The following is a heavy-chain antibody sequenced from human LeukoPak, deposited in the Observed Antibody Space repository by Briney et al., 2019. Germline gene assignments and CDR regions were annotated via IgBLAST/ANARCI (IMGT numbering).Heavy chain of an antibody. J-gene: IGHJ6*03. Sequence: RGSLRLSCAASGFTFSSYAMHWVRQAPGKGLEWVAVISYDGSNKYYADSVKGRFTISRDNSKNTLYLQMNSLRAEDTAVYYCAREKITSVDYYYYYMDVWGKGTTVTVSS. D-gene: IGHD1-20*01. CDR3: AREKITSVDYYYYYMDV. CDR2: ISYDGSNK. CDR1: GFTFSSYA. V-gene: IGHV3-30-3*01.